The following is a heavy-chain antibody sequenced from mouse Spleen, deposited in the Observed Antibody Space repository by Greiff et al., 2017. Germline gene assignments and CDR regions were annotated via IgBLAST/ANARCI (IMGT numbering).Heavy chain of an antibody. Sequence: QVQLQQPGAELVKPGASVKLSCKASGYTFTSYWMHWVKQRPGRGLEWIGRIDPNSGGTKYNEKFKSKATLTVDKPSSTAYIQLSSLTSEDSAVYYCARVNYYGSSYRYFDVWGAGTTVTVSS. D-gene: IGHD1-1*01. CDR1: GYTFTSYW. CDR2: IDPNSGGT. J-gene: IGHJ1*01. V-gene: IGHV1-72*01. CDR3: ARVNYYGSSYRYFDV.